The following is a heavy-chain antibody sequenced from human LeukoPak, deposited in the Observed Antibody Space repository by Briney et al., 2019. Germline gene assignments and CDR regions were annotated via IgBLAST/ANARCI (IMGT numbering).Heavy chain of an antibody. J-gene: IGHJ4*02. Sequence: GGSLRLSCAASGFTFDSYGMHWVRQAPGKGLEWVAFIRYDGRNKYYADSVRGRFTISRDNSKNTLYLQMNSLRAEDTAVYYCAKEESSAYYFDYWGQGTLVTVSS. CDR3: AKEESSAYYFDY. CDR1: GFTFDSYG. V-gene: IGHV3-30*02. D-gene: IGHD6-6*01. CDR2: IRYDGRNK.